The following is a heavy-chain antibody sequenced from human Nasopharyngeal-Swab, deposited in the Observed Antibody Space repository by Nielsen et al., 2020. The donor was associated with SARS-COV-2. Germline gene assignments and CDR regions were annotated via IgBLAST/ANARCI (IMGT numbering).Heavy chain of an antibody. CDR2: IYWDDEK. V-gene: IGHV2-5*02. D-gene: IGHD2-15*01. J-gene: IGHJ4*02. CDR3: AHGRSGSSFAVDY. CDR1: VFSVNTTGVG. Sequence: SGPTLLQPTQTLTLTCTFSVFSVNTTGVGVGWILQPPGKALAWLALIYWDDEKRYSTSLKTRLTITTDTSKNKVVFIMTDMDPVDTATYYCAHGRSGSSFAVDYWGQGTLVTVSS.